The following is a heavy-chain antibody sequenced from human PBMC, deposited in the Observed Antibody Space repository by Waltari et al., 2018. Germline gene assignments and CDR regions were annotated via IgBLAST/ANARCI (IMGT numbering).Heavy chain of an antibody. Sequence: EVQLVESGVGLLKPGRSLRLSCTASGFIFGDFALSWFRRAPGKGLEWVSFIRMKAFGGTAEYAASVRGRFTMSRDDSKNIAYLQMNSLKSEDTAVYYCTRGRGYGVYWGQGTLVTVSS. CDR1: GFIFGDFA. J-gene: IGHJ4*02. D-gene: IGHD5-12*01. V-gene: IGHV3-49*05. CDR2: IRMKAFGGTA. CDR3: TRGRGYGVY.